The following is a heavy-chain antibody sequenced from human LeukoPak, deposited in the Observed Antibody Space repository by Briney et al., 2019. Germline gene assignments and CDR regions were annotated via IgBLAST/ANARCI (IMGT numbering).Heavy chain of an antibody. J-gene: IGHJ4*02. Sequence: PSETLSHTCAVYGGSFSGYYWSWIRQPPGKGLEWIGEINHSGSTNYNPSLKSRVTISVDTSKNQFSLKLSSVTAADTAVYYCASTGTDYWGQGTLVTVSS. CDR3: ASTGTDY. D-gene: IGHD3-10*01. V-gene: IGHV4-34*01. CDR1: GGSFSGYY. CDR2: INHSGST.